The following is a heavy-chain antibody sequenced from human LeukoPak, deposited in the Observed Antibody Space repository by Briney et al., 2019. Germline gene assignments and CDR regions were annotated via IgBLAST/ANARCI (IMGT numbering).Heavy chain of an antibody. CDR2: INHRRST. V-gene: IGHV4-34*01. D-gene: IGHD3-3*02. CDR1: GGSFSGYY. CDR3: ARGQFWSGYSI. Sequence: SETLSLTCAVYGGSFSGYYWSRIRQPPGKGLEWIGEINHRRSTNYNPSLKSRVTMSVDTSKNQFSLNLSSVTAADTAVYYCARGQFWSGYSIWGQGTLVTVSS. J-gene: IGHJ4*02.